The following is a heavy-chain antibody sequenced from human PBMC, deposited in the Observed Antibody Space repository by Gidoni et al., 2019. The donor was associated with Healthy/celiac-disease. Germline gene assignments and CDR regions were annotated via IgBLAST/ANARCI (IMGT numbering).Heavy chain of an antibody. D-gene: IGHD5-18*01. J-gene: IGHJ4*02. CDR2: INAGNGNT. CDR1: GYTFTSYA. CDR3: ARGPRLQSTAMAPMTRLDY. V-gene: IGHV1-3*01. Sequence: QVQLVQSGAEVKKPGASVKVSCKASGYTFTSYAMHWVRQAPGQRLEWMGWINAGNGNTKYSQKFQGRVTITRDTSASTAYMELSSLRSEDTAVYYCARGPRLQSTAMAPMTRLDYWGQGTLVTVSS.